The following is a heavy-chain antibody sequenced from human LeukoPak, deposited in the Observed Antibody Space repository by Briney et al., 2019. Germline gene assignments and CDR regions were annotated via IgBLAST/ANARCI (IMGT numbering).Heavy chain of an antibody. CDR2: ISSSSSYI. V-gene: IGHV3-21*01. D-gene: IGHD3-10*01. CDR3: ARGRSGSYGFFDY. J-gene: IGHJ4*02. CDR1: GFTFSSYS. Sequence: GRSLKLSCAASGFTFSSYSMNWVRQAPGKGLEWVSSISSSSSYIYYADSVKGRFTISRDNAKNTVYLQMNSLRAEDTAVYYCARGRSGSYGFFDYWSLGNLVTVSS.